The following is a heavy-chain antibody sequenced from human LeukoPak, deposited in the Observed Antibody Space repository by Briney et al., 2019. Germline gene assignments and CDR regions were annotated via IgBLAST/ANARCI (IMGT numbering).Heavy chain of an antibody. CDR1: GFTFDDYA. D-gene: IGHD1-26*01. CDR3: AKAGIVGATLAPFDI. V-gene: IGHV3-9*03. CDR2: ISWNSGSI. Sequence: SLRLSCAASGFTFDDYAMHWVRQAPGKGLEWVSGISWNSGSIGYADSVKGRFTISRDNAKNSLYLQMNSLRAEDMALYYCAKAGIVGATLAPFDIWGQGTMVTVSS. J-gene: IGHJ3*02.